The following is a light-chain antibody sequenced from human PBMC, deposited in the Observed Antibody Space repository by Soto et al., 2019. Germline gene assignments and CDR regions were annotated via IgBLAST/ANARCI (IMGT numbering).Light chain of an antibody. CDR2: GAS. Sequence: IQLRQSPSPLSPSTGERATHSCRTSKSVASRNLAWYQQKSGQAPRLLIYGASARAIHTPDRFSGSGSGTDFTLTISGLEPEDFAVYYCQHFGNSLWTFGQGTKVDIK. J-gene: IGKJ1*01. CDR1: KSVASRN. V-gene: IGKV3-20*01. CDR3: QHFGNSLWT.